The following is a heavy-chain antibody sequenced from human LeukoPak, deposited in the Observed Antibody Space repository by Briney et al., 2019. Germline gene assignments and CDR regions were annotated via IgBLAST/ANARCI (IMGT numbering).Heavy chain of an antibody. CDR2: ISWNSGSI. Sequence: GRSLRLSCAASGFTFDDYAMHWVRQAPGKGLEWVSGISWNSGSIGYADSVKGRFTISRDNAKNSLYLQMNSLRAEDTALYYCAKGRYFDWLSYFDYWGQGTLVTVSS. V-gene: IGHV3-9*01. D-gene: IGHD3-9*01. CDR3: AKGRYFDWLSYFDY. CDR1: GFTFDDYA. J-gene: IGHJ4*02.